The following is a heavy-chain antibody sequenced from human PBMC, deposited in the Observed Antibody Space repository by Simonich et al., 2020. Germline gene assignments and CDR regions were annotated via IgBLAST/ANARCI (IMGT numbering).Heavy chain of an antibody. V-gene: IGHV1-18*01. CDR2: ISAYNGNT. D-gene: IGHD2-15*01. Sequence: QVQLVQSGAEVKKPGASVKVSCKASGYTFTSYGISWLRQAPGQGLEGMGWISAYNGNTNSAQKLQGRVTRTPDTSTSTAYRELRSLRSDDTAVYYCARASRGTWWYYYFDYWGQGTLVTVSS. J-gene: IGHJ4*02. CDR1: GYTFTSYG. CDR3: ARASRGTWWYYYFDY.